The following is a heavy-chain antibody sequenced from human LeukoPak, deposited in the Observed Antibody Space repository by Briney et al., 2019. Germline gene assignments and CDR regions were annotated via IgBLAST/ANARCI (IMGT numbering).Heavy chain of an antibody. CDR1: GGSISSYY. D-gene: IGHD2-2*02. J-gene: IGHJ4*02. V-gene: IGHV4-4*07. CDR3: ARGYCSSTSCYKRYFDY. Sequence: PSETLSLTCTVSGGSISSYYWSWIRQPAGKGLEWIGRIYTSGSTNYNPSLKSRVTMSVDTSKNQFSLKLSSVTAADTAVYYCARGYCSSTSCYKRYFDYWGQGTLVTVSS. CDR2: IYTSGST.